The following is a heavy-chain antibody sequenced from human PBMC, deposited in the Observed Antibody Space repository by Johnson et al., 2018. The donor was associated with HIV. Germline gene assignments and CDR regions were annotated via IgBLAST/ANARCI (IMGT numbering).Heavy chain of an antibody. D-gene: IGHD2-15*01. Sequence: QVQLVESGGGLVQPGGSLRLSCAASGFTFSSYGLHWVRPAPGKGLEWVAFRWFAGSNKYYEDSVKGRSPISRDNSKNTLYLQMNSLRAEDTAVYYCAKDNIVVVSRDAFDIWCQGTMVTVSS. CDR2: RWFAGSNK. V-gene: IGHV3-30*02. CDR3: AKDNIVVVSRDAFDI. CDR1: GFTFSSYG. J-gene: IGHJ3*02.